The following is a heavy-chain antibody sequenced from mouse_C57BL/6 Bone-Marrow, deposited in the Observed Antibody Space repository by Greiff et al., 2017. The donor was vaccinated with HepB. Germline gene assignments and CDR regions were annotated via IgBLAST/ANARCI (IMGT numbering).Heavy chain of an antibody. J-gene: IGHJ1*03. V-gene: IGHV1-69*01. Sequence: QVQLQQPGAELVMPGASVKLSCKASGYTFTSYWMHWVKQRPGQGLEWIGEIDPSDSYTNYNQKFKGKSTLTVDKSSSTAYMQLSSLTSEDSAVYYCARKCYWYFDVWGTGTRSPSPQ. CDR3: ARKCYWYFDV. D-gene: IGHD1-3*01. CDR2: IDPSDSYT. CDR1: GYTFTSYW.